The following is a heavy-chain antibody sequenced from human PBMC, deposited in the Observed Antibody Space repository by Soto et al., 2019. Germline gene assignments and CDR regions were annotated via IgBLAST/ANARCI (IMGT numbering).Heavy chain of an antibody. D-gene: IGHD2-2*01. CDR2: IYYSGST. CDR1: GGSISSYY. Sequence: SETLSLTCTVSGGSISSYYWSWIRQPPGKGLEWIGYIYYSGSTNYNPSLKSRVTISVDTSKNQFSLKLSSVTAADTAVYYCARTSAYCSSTSCDAAPIDIWGQGTMVTVSS. CDR3: ARTSAYCSSTSCDAAPIDI. J-gene: IGHJ3*02. V-gene: IGHV4-59*01.